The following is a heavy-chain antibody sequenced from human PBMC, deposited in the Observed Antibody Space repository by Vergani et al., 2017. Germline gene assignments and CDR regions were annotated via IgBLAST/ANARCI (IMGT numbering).Heavy chain of an antibody. CDR3: ARRHCSSTSCYYYYFDY. CDR2: IYPGNSDT. D-gene: IGHD2-2*01. V-gene: IGHV5-51*01. J-gene: IGHJ4*02. CDR1: GYSFTSYW. Sequence: EVQLVQSGAEVKKPGESLKISCKGSGYSFTSYWIGWVRQMPGKGLEWMGIIYPGNSDTRYSPSFQGQVTISADKSISTAYLQWSSLKASDTAMYYCARRHCSSTSCYYYYFDYWGQGTLVTVSS.